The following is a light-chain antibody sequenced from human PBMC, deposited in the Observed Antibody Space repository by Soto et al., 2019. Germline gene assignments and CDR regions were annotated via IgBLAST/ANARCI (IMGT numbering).Light chain of an antibody. Sequence: QSVLTQPPSASGTPGQRVTISCSGSSSNIGSNTVNWYQQLPGTAPKLLIYSNNQRPSGVPDRFSGSKSGNTASLTISGLQAEDEADYYCSSFTSSSTLVFGGGTKVTVL. V-gene: IGLV1-44*01. J-gene: IGLJ2*01. CDR1: SSNIGSNT. CDR2: SNN. CDR3: SSFTSSSTLV.